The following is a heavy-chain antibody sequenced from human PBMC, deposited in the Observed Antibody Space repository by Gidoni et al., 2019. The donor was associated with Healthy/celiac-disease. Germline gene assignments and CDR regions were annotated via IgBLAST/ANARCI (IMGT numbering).Heavy chain of an antibody. CDR2: IRSKAYGGTT. D-gene: IGHD3-10*01. CDR1: GFTFGDYA. Sequence: EVQLVESGGGLVQPGRSLRLSCTASGFTFGDYALSWFRQAPGKGLEWVGFIRSKAYGGTTEYAESVKGRFTISRDDSKSIAYLQMNSLKTEDTAVYYCTRTYGSGRPSVYGMDVWGQGTTVTVSS. V-gene: IGHV3-49*03. J-gene: IGHJ6*02. CDR3: TRTYGSGRPSVYGMDV.